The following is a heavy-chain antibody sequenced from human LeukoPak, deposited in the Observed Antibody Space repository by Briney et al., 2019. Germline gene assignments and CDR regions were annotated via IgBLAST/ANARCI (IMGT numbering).Heavy chain of an antibody. D-gene: IGHD6-13*01. CDR3: ARGTLAAAHDY. Sequence: SETLSLTCTVSGGSISSYYWSWIRQPPGKGLEWIGYIYYSGSTNYNPSLKSRVTISVDTSKNQFSLKLSSVTAADTAVYYCARGTLAAAHDYWGQGTLVTVSS. V-gene: IGHV4-59*12. J-gene: IGHJ4*02. CDR2: IYYSGST. CDR1: GGSISSYY.